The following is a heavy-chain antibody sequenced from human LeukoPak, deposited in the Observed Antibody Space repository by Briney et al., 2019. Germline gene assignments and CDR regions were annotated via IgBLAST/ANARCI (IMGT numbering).Heavy chain of an antibody. D-gene: IGHD4-17*01. V-gene: IGHV3-23*01. CDR1: GFTFSSYS. CDR2: ISRSGDGT. J-gene: IGHJ4*02. CDR3: AKDRDDYGDYAFDY. Sequence: LGGSLRLSCAASGFTFSSYSMNWVRQAPGEGLEWVSGISRSGDGTYYADSVKGRFTISRDNSKNTLYLQMNGLRAEDTAVYYCAKDRDDYGDYAFDYWGQGTLVTVSS.